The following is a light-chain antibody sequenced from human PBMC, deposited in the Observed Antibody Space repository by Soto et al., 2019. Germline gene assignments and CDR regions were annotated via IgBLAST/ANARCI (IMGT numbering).Light chain of an antibody. Sequence: DIQMTQSPSSLSASVGAGVTITCRASQSISSYLNWYQQKPGKAPKLLIYAASSLQSGVPSRFSGSGSGTDFTLTISSLQPEDFATYYCQQSYSTPSITFGQGTRLEIK. CDR1: QSISSY. J-gene: IGKJ5*01. CDR2: AAS. V-gene: IGKV1-39*01. CDR3: QQSYSTPSIT.